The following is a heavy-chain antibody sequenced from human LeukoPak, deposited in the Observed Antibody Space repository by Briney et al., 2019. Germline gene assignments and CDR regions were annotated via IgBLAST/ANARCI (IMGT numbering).Heavy chain of an antibody. V-gene: IGHV4-39*01. Sequence: PSETLSLTCTVSGGSISSSSYYWGWIRQPPGKGLEWIGSIYYSGSTYYNPSLKSRVTISVDTSKNQFSLKLSSVTAADTAVYYCAGRGYSYGFTFDYWGQGTLVTVSS. CDR2: IYYSGST. CDR3: AGRGYSYGFTFDY. D-gene: IGHD5-18*01. CDR1: GGSISSSSYY. J-gene: IGHJ4*02.